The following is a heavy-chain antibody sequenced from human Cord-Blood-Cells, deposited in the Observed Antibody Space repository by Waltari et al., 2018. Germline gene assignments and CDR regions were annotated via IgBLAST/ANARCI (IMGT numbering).Heavy chain of an antibody. J-gene: IGHJ2*01. V-gene: IGHV6-1*01. CDR2: TYYRSKWYN. CDR3: ARELGIWYFDL. Sequence: QVQLQQSGPGLVQPPQTLSLPCALPGGLVSSNSAAWTWFRQSPSRGLEWLGRTYYRSKWYNDYAVSVKSRITINPDTSKNQFSLQLNSVTPEDTAVYYCARELGIWYFDLWGRGTLVTVSS. D-gene: IGHD7-27*01. CDR1: GGLVSSNSAA.